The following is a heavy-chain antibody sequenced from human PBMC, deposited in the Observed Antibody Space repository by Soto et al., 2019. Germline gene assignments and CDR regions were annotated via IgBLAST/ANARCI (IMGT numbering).Heavy chain of an antibody. CDR2: IYHGGST. V-gene: IGHV4-4*02. CDR3: ARAIEGDKDFWSGFAMDV. CDR1: SGSISSRNW. J-gene: IGHJ6*04. Sequence: QVQLQESGPGLVKPSGTLSLTCAVSSGSISSRNWWSWVRQPLGKGLEWIGEIYHGGSTNYSPSLKSRVSISVDKSKNQFSLKLSSVTAADTAVYYCARAIEGDKDFWSGFAMDVWGKGTTVTVSS. D-gene: IGHD3-3*01.